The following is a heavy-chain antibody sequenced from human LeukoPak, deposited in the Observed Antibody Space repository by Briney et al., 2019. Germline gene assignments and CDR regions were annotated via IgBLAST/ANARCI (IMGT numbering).Heavy chain of an antibody. V-gene: IGHV1-69*04. J-gene: IGHJ4*02. CDR3: ARDLRGSSSWYDY. Sequence: ASVKVFCSASEGTFNSYGIRWVRQAPGQGLEWMERIIPILGITNYAQKFQGRVTITADKSTNTAYMELSSLRSEDTAVFYCARDLRGSSSWYDYWGQGTLVTVSS. CDR2: IIPILGIT. D-gene: IGHD6-13*01. CDR1: EGTFNSYG.